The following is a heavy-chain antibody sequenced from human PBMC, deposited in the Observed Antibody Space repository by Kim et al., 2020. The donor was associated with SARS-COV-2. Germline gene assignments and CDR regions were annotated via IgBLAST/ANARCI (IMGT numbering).Heavy chain of an antibody. Sequence: GGSLRLSCAASGFTFRSHGMSWVRQAPGKGLGWVSAISGSGNNTYYAGSVKGRFTISRDNSKNTLSLQMNSLRAEDTAVYFCAKGPHCTSTSCYAVGAFDIWGQGTMVTVSS. V-gene: IGHV3-23*01. D-gene: IGHD2-2*01. CDR2: ISGSGNNT. CDR1: GFTFRSHG. J-gene: IGHJ3*02. CDR3: AKGPHCTSTSCYAVGAFDI.